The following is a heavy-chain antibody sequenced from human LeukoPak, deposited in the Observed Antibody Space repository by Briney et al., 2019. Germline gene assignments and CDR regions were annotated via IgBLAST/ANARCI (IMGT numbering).Heavy chain of an antibody. V-gene: IGHV3-7*01. J-gene: IGHJ4*02. Sequence: GGSLRLSCAASGFTFSSYWMSWVRQAPGKGLEWVANIKQDGSEKYYVDSVRGRFTISRDNAKNSLYLQMNSLRAEDTAVYYCARDVIVGATDYWGQGTLVTVSS. D-gene: IGHD1-26*01. CDR1: GFTFSSYW. CDR3: ARDVIVGATDY. CDR2: IKQDGSEK.